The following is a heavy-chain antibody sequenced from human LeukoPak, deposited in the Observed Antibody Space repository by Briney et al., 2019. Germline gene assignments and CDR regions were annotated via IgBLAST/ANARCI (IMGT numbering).Heavy chain of an antibody. J-gene: IGHJ5*01. V-gene: IGHV1-46*03. CDR3: ARDNSVGDNAWWFDP. D-gene: IGHD1-26*01. CDR1: GYTFTSYY. CDR2: INPTGGST. Sequence: VASVKVSCKAPGYTFTSYYMHWVRQAPGQGLEWMGLINPTGGSTGYAQKFQGRVTMTRDMSTSTDYMELSSLRSEDMAIYYCARDNSVGDNAWWFDPWGQGTMVTVSS.